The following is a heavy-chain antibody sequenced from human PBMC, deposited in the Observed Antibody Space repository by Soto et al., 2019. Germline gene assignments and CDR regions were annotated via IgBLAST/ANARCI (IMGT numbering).Heavy chain of an antibody. J-gene: IGHJ4*02. Sequence: QVQLQQWGAGLLKPSETLSLTCAVYGGSFSGYYWSWIRQPPGKGLEWIGEINHSGSTNYNPSLKSRVTLSVDTSKNQFSLKLSSVTAADTAVYYCARGYSSSWYDWGQGTLVTVSS. V-gene: IGHV4-34*01. D-gene: IGHD6-13*01. CDR1: GGSFSGYY. CDR3: ARGYSSSWYD. CDR2: INHSGST.